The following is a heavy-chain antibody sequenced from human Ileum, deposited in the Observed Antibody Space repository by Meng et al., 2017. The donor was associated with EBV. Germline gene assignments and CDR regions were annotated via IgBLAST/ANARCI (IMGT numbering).Heavy chain of an antibody. CDR1: GGSSSSSNW. J-gene: IGHJ4*02. V-gene: IGHV4-4*02. CDR2: IHHTEST. Sequence: VQLQESGPGLVKPSGTLSLTCAVSGGSSSSSNWWSWVRQAPGKGLEWIGEIHHTESTNYNPSLKSRVTISVDKSKNQFSLKLSSVTAADTAVYYCARESYSDSSGYYSLDYWGQGSLVTVSS. D-gene: IGHD3-22*01. CDR3: ARESYSDSSGYYSLDY.